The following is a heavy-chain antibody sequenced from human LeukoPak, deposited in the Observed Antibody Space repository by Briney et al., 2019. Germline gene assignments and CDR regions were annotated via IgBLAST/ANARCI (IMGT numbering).Heavy chain of an antibody. CDR2: MNPNSGNT. Sequence: ASVKVSCKASGYTFTSYDINWVRQATGQGLDWMGWMNPNSGNTGYAQKFQGRVTVTRNTSISTAYMELSSLRSEDTAVYYCARGIRGGSGSYYYFDYWGQGTLVTVSS. J-gene: IGHJ4*02. V-gene: IGHV1-8*01. CDR1: GYTFTSYD. D-gene: IGHD3-10*01. CDR3: ARGIRGGSGSYYYFDY.